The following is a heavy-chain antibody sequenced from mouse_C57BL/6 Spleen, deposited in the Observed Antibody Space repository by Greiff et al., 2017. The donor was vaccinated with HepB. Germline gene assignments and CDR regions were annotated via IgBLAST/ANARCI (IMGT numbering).Heavy chain of an antibody. CDR3: AKNGPITTVVAPYAMDY. V-gene: IGHV2-5*01. Sequence: QVQLQQSGPGLVQPSQSLSITCTVSGFSLTSYGVHWVRQSPGKGLEWLGVIWRGGSTDYTAAFMSRLSITKDNSKSQVFVKMNSLQADDTAIYYCAKNGPITTVVAPYAMDYWGQGTAVTVSS. CDR2: IWRGGST. J-gene: IGHJ4*01. D-gene: IGHD1-1*01. CDR1: GFSLTSYG.